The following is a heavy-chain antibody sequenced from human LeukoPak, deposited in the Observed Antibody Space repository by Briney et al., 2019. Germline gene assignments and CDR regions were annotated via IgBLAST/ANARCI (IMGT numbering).Heavy chain of an antibody. Sequence: GGSLRLSCAASGFTFSSYEMNWVRQAPGKGLEWDSYISTSGSTSGSTIYYAESVKGRFTISRDNAKNSLYLQMNSLRVEDTAVYYCARDRSVVYFDYWGQGTLVTVSS. CDR1: GFTFSSYE. D-gene: IGHD2-21*01. CDR2: ISTSGSTSGSTI. CDR3: ARDRSVVYFDY. J-gene: IGHJ4*02. V-gene: IGHV3-48*03.